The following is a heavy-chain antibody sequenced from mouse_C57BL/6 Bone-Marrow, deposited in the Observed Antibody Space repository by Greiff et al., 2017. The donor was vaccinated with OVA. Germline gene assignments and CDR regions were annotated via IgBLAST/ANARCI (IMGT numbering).Heavy chain of an antibody. D-gene: IGHD2-5*01. CDR2: IDPETGGT. Sequence: QVQLQQSGAELVRPGASVTLSCKASGYTFTDYEMHWVKQTPVHGLEWIGAIDPETGGTAYNQKFKGKAILTADKYSSTAYMELRSLTSEDSSVYYCTRGYSTYYAMDYWGQGTSVTVSS. CDR3: TRGYSTYYAMDY. CDR1: GYTFTDYE. J-gene: IGHJ4*01. V-gene: IGHV1-15*01.